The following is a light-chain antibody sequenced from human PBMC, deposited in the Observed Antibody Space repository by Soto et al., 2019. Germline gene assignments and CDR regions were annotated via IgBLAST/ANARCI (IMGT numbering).Light chain of an antibody. CDR2: GAS. Sequence: EIVLTQSPVTLSLSPGERATLSCRASQSVSRSHLAWYQQKPGQAPRLLIYGASSRATCILDRFSGSGSGTDFTLIISRLEPEEVAVYYCQQYGSSPLTFGGGTKVEIK. CDR3: QQYGSSPLT. CDR1: QSVSRSH. V-gene: IGKV3-20*01. J-gene: IGKJ4*01.